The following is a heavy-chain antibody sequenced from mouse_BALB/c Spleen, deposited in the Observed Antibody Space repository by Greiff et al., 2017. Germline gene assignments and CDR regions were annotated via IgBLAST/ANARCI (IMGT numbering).Heavy chain of an antibody. CDR3: ARSGGSSPFAY. V-gene: IGHV1S135*01. D-gene: IGHD1-1*01. CDR2: IDPYNGGT. J-gene: IGHJ3*01. Sequence: EVKVVESGPELVKPGASVKVSCKASGYAFTSYNMYWVKQSHGKSLEWIGYIDPYNGGTSYNQKFKGKATLTVDKSSSTAYMHLNSLTSEDSAVYYCARSGGSSPFAYWGQGTLVTVSA. CDR1: GYAFTSYN.